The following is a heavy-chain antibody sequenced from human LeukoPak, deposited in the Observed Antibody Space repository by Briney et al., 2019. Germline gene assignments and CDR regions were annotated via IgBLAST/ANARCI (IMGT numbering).Heavy chain of an antibody. J-gene: IGHJ6*03. CDR1: GFTFSSYW. V-gene: IGHV3-74*01. CDR2: INTDGSST. D-gene: IGHD3-3*01. CDR3: AKVPDFGVGYYYYYMDV. Sequence: PGGSLRLSCAASGFTFSSYWMHWVRQAPGKGLVWVSRINTDGSSTSYADSVKGRFTISRDNSKNTLFLEMNSLRAEDTAVYYCAKVPDFGVGYYYYYMDVWGKGTTVTVSS.